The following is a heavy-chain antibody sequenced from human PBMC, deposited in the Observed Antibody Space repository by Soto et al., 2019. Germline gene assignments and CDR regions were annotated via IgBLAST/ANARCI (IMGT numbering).Heavy chain of an antibody. D-gene: IGHD6-19*01. CDR2: ISSSSSTI. Sequence: PGGSLRLSCAASGFTFSDYYMSWIRQAPGKGLEWVSYISSSSSTIYYADSVKGRFTISRDNAKNSLYLQMNSLRVDDTATYYCAKDPRSGWYNLGWFDSWGRGTLVTVSS. J-gene: IGHJ5*01. CDR3: AKDPRSGWYNLGWFDS. CDR1: GFTFSDYY. V-gene: IGHV3-11*01.